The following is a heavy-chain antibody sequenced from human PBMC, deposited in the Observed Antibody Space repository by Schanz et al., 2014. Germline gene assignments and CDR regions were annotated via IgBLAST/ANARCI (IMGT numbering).Heavy chain of an antibody. CDR1: SGSFSGYY. J-gene: IGHJ4*02. CDR2: INHSGST. Sequence: QVRLQESGPGLVEPSGTLSLSCAVSSGSFSGYYWSWIRQPPGKGLEWIGEINHSGSTNYNPSLKSRITMPLYPPKTQFSLTRSSVTAADTAVYYCARGIQAWLQWYFDYWGQGTLVTVSS. D-gene: IGHD5-18*01. CDR3: ARGIQAWLQWYFDY. V-gene: IGHV4-34*10.